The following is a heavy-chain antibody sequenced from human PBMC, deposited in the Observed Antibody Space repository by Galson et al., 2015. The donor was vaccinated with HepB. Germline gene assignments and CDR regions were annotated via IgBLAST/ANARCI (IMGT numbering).Heavy chain of an antibody. CDR3: ARGGLTAARRMVGRLLDY. D-gene: IGHD6-6*01. CDR2: INHSGST. J-gene: IGHJ4*02. V-gene: IGHV4-34*01. CDR1: GGSFSGYY. Sequence: SETLSLTCAVYGGSFSGYYWSWIRQPPGKGLEWIGEINHSGSTNYNPSLKSRVTISVDTSKNQFSLKLSSVTAADTAVYYCARGGLTAARRMVGRLLDYWGQGTLVTVSS.